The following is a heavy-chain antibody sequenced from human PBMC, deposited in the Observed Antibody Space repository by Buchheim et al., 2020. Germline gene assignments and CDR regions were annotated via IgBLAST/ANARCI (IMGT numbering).Heavy chain of an antibody. V-gene: IGHV3-66*01. CDR1: GFTVSSNY. J-gene: IGHJ4*02. Sequence: EVQLVESGGGLVQPGGSLRLSCAASGFTVSSNYMSWVRQAPGKGLEWVSVIYSGGSTYYADSVKGRFTISRDNSKNTLYLHMNSLRAEDTAVYYCAGKSYYYDSSGYYALWGQGTL. CDR2: IYSGGST. CDR3: AGKSYYYDSSGYYAL. D-gene: IGHD3-22*01.